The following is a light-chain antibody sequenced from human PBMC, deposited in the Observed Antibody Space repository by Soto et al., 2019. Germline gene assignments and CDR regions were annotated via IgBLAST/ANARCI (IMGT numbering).Light chain of an antibody. J-gene: IGKJ1*01. CDR2: DAS. CDR1: QSFTGW. V-gene: IGKV1-5*01. Sequence: DMQMSQSPSTLYEYVGDRVTITCRASQSFTGWLAWYQQKPRKAPKVLISDASNLGSGVSSRFSASGSGTEFTLTITSLQPDDFATYYCYQYDSYSGKFGQGTKVDIK. CDR3: YQYDSYSGK.